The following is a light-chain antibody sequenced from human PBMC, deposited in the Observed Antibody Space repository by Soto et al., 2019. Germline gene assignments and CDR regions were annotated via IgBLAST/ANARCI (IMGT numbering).Light chain of an antibody. J-gene: IGKJ2*01. CDR3: LHHHSYHYY. CDR2: AAS. Sequence: DIQMTQSPSSLSGSVGDRVTITCRASQGIINDLGWYQQKPGTAPKRLIYAASSLESGVPSRFSGSGSGTDFTLYICCRHLEDFATYYRLHHHSYHYYLGQGTK. CDR1: QGIIND. V-gene: IGKV1-17*01.